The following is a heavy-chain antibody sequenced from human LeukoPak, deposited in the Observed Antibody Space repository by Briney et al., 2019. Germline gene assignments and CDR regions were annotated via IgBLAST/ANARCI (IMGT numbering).Heavy chain of an antibody. CDR2: IKQDGSEK. CDR3: AEVGDSGGFDY. V-gene: IGHV3-7*01. Sequence: GGSLRLSCAASGFTFSSYWMSWVRQAPGKGLEWVANIKQDGSEKYYVDSVKGRFTISRDNAKNSLYLQMNSLRDEDTAVYYCAEVGDSGGFDYWGQGTLVTVSS. D-gene: IGHD1-26*01. CDR1: GFTFSSYW. J-gene: IGHJ4*02.